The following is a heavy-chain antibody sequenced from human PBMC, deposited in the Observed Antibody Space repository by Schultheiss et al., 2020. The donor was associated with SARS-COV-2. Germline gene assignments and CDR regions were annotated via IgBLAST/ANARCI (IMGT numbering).Heavy chain of an antibody. D-gene: IGHD6-13*01. V-gene: IGHV3-23*01. CDR2: IGETLDRT. CDR1: GFTFSSYA. Sequence: GESLKISCAASGFTFSSYAMSWVRQAPGKGLEWVSGIGETLDRTYYADSVKGRFTISRDNSKNTLYLQMNSLRAEDTAVYYCARDMVAAAGTGGDYWGQGTLVTVSS. CDR3: ARDMVAAAGTGGDY. J-gene: IGHJ4*02.